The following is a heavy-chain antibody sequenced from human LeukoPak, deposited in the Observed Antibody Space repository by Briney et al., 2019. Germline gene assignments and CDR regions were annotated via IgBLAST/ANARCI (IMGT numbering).Heavy chain of an antibody. CDR2: ISSSSSTI. V-gene: IGHV3-48*01. CDR3: ARDADDDYGDYVIDY. D-gene: IGHD4-17*01. Sequence: PGGSLRLSCAASGFTFSSYSMNWVRQAPGKGLEWVSYISSSSSTIYYADSVKGRFTISRDNAKNSLYLQMNSLRAEDTAVYYCARDADDDYGDYVIDYWGQGTLVTVSS. CDR1: GFTFSSYS. J-gene: IGHJ4*02.